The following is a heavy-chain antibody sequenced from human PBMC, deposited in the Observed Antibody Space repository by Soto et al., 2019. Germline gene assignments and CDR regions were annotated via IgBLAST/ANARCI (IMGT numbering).Heavy chain of an antibody. CDR1: GGSISSYY. D-gene: IGHD3-10*01. CDR3: ARGAPVFIQH. CDR2: IYYTGRT. V-gene: IGHV4-59*08. Sequence: SETLSLTCTVSGGSISSYYWSWIRQPPGKGLEWIGHIYYTGRTTYSPSLKTRVTISLDTSKNQFSLKLSFVTAADTAVYYCARGAPVFIQHWGKGTLVTVSS. J-gene: IGHJ1*01.